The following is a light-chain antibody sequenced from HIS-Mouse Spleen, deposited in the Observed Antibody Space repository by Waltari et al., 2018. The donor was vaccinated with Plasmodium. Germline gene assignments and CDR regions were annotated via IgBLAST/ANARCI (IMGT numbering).Light chain of an antibody. J-gene: IGLJ2*01. Sequence: QSALTQPRSVSGSPGQSVTISCTGTSSDVGGYHYVSWYQQHPGKAPKLVIYDVSKRPSGVPDRFSGSKSGNTASLTISGLQAEDEADYYCCSYAGSYTLVFGGGTKLTVL. CDR3: CSYAGSYTLV. CDR1: SSDVGGYHY. V-gene: IGLV2-11*01. CDR2: DVS.